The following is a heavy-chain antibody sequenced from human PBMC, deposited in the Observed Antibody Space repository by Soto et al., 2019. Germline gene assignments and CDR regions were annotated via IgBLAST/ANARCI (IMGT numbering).Heavy chain of an antibody. CDR2: INHSGST. J-gene: IGHJ6*03. CDR3: ARGWGYCSGGSCYKDYYYYMDV. D-gene: IGHD2-15*01. Sequence: QVQLQQWGAGLLNPSETLSLTCAVDGGSFSGYYWSWIRQPPGKGLEWIGEINHSGSTNYNPTLKSRVTISVDKSKNQFSLKLSSVTAADTAVYYCARGWGYCSGGSCYKDYYYYMDVWGKGTTVTVS. V-gene: IGHV4-34*01. CDR1: GGSFSGYY.